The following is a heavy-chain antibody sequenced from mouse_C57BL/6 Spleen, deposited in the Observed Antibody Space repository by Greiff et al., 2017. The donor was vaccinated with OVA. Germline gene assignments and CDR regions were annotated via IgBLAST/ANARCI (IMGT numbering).Heavy chain of an antibody. CDR2: IDPSDSET. D-gene: IGHD2-4*01. Sequence: VQLQQPGAELVRPGSSVKLSCKASGYTFTSYWMHWVKQRPIQGLEWIGNIDPSDSETHYNQKFKDKATLTVDKSSSTAYMQLSSLTSEDSAVYYGARGRYYDYDQGFAYWGQGTLVTVSA. J-gene: IGHJ3*01. CDR3: ARGRYYDYDQGFAY. CDR1: GYTFTSYW. V-gene: IGHV1-52*01.